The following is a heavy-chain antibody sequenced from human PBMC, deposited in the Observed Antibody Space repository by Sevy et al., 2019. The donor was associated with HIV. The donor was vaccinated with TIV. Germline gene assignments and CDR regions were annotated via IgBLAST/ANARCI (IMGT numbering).Heavy chain of an antibody. CDR3: ANKGGSRHNDAFDT. J-gene: IGHJ3*02. V-gene: IGHV3-7*01. Sequence: GGSLRLSCAASGFSFTSYWMSWVRQTPEKGLEWVANINQVGTEKNYVDSVNGRFTISRDNAKNSLYLQMNSLRAEDTAVYYCANKGGSRHNDAFDTWGQGTMVTVSS. CDR1: GFSFTSYW. CDR2: INQVGTEK. D-gene: IGHD3-10*01.